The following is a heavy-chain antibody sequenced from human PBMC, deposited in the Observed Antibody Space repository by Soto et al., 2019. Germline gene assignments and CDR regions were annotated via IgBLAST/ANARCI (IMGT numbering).Heavy chain of an antibody. V-gene: IGHV4-34*01. D-gene: IGHD3-3*01. J-gene: IGHJ6*02. Sequence: PSETLSLTCAVYGGSFSGYYWSWIRQPPGKGLEWIGEINHSGSTNYNPSRKSRVTISVDTSKNQFSLKLSSVTAADTAVYYCARVKKGFLEWLFPSGPYYYYGMDVWGQGTTVTVSS. CDR3: ARVKKGFLEWLFPSGPYYYYGMDV. CDR1: GGSFSGYY. CDR2: INHSGST.